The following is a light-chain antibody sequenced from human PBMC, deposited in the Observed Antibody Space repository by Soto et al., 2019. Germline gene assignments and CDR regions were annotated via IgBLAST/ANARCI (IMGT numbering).Light chain of an antibody. CDR1: SSDVGGYNY. J-gene: IGLJ2*01. CDR3: SSYTSSSTRGV. CDR2: DVS. V-gene: IGLV2-14*01. Sequence: QSALTQPASMSGSPGQSITISCTGTSSDVGGYNYVSWYQQHPGKDPKLMIYDVSNRPSGVSNRFSGSKSGNTASLTISGLKAEDEADYYCSSYTSSSTRGVFGGGTKLTVL.